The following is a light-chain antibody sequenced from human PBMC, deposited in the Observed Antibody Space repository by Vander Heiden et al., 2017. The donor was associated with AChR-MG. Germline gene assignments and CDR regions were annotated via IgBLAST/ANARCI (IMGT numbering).Light chain of an antibody. V-gene: IGKV1-39*01. CDR1: QSISSY. CDR2: AAS. Sequence: DIQMTQSPSSLSASVGDRVTITCRASQSISSYLNWYQQKPGKAPKLLIYAASSLQSGVLSRFSGSGSGTDFTLTISSLQPEDFATYYFQQSYSTLTFGGGTKVEIQ. J-gene: IGKJ4*01. CDR3: QQSYSTLT.